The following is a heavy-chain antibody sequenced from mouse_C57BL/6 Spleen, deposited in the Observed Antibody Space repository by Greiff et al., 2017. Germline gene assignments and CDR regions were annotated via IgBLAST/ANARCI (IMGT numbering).Heavy chain of an antibody. V-gene: IGHV1-55*01. Sequence: QVQLQQPGAELVKPGASVKMSCKASGYTFTSYWITWVKQRPGQGLEWIGDIYPGSGSTNYNEKFKSKATLTVDTSSITAYMQLSSLTSEDSAVYYCARDGDYDGAWFAYWGQGTLVTVSA. J-gene: IGHJ3*01. CDR1: GYTFTSYW. D-gene: IGHD2-4*01. CDR2: IYPGSGST. CDR3: ARDGDYDGAWFAY.